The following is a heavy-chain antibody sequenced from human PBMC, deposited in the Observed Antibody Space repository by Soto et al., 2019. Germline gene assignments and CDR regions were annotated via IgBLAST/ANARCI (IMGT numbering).Heavy chain of an antibody. J-gene: IGHJ4*02. Sequence: PSETLSLTCTVSGGSISSYYWNWIRQPPGKGLEWIGYIYYSGSTNYNPSLKSRVTISVDTSKNQFSLKLSSVTAADTAVYYCARGRKGETFDYWGQGTLVTVSS. CDR1: GGSISSYY. CDR2: IYYSGST. V-gene: IGHV4-59*12. CDR3: ARGRKGETFDY. D-gene: IGHD2-21*01.